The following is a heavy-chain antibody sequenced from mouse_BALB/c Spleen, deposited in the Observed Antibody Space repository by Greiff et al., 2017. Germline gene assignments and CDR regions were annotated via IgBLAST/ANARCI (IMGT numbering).Heavy chain of an antibody. V-gene: IGHV1S81*02. Sequence: QVQLQQPGAELVKPGASVKLSCKASGYTFTSYYMYWVKQRPGQGLEWIGGINPSNGGTNFNEKFKSKATLTVDKSSSTAYMQLSSLTSEDSAVYYCTRKANDGYYVYYAMDYWGQGTSVTVSS. J-gene: IGHJ4*01. CDR2: INPSNGGT. CDR1: GYTFTSYY. D-gene: IGHD2-3*01. CDR3: TRKANDGYYVYYAMDY.